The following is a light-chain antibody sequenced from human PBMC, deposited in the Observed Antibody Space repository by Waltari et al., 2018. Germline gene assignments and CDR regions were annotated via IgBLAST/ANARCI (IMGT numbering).Light chain of an antibody. J-gene: IGLJ2*01. CDR1: RIECKR. Sequence: SDGLTQPPSVSVAPGETATLPCGGDRIECKRVHWYQQRPGQAPVLVVYDDSERPSGLPERFPGSNAGDTATLIISRVEAGDDADYYCQVWDASSDLAAVVFGGGTKLTVL. CDR3: QVWDASSDLAAVV. V-gene: IGLV3-21*02. CDR2: DDS.